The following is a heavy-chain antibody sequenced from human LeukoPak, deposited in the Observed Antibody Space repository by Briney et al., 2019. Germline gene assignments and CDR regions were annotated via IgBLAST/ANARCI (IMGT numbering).Heavy chain of an antibody. Sequence: ASVEDSCKASGSTFSSYDINWVRQATGQGLEWMGWMNPNSGNTGYAQKFQGRVTITRNTSISTAYMELSSLRSEDTAVYYCARLSVVTPPSWGQGTLVTVSS. J-gene: IGHJ4*02. CDR3: ARLSVVTPPS. V-gene: IGHV1-8*03. CDR2: MNPNSGNT. D-gene: IGHD4-23*01. CDR1: GSTFSSYD.